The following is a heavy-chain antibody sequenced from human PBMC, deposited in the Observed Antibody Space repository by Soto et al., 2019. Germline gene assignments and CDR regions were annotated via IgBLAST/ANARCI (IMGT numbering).Heavy chain of an antibody. V-gene: IGHV1-69*13. Sequence: GASVKVSCKASGGTFSSYAISWVRQAPGQGLEWMGGIIPIFGTANYAQKFQGRVTITADESTSTAYMELSRLRSDDTAVYYCARDQADYDFWSGSTFWRQAVAGDKAAFDYWGQGTLVTVSS. D-gene: IGHD3-3*01. CDR2: IIPIFGTA. CDR3: ARDQADYDFWSGSTFWRQAVAGDKAAFDY. CDR1: GGTFSSYA. J-gene: IGHJ4*02.